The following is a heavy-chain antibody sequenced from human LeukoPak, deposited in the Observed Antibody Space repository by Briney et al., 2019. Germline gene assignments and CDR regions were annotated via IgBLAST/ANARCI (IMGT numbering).Heavy chain of an antibody. D-gene: IGHD3-22*01. CDR1: GFTSDDYA. J-gene: IGHJ4*02. CDR3: AAPPNTYYYDSSGYYSYFDY. Sequence: GGSLRLSCAASGFTSDDYAMHWVRQAPGKGLEWVSGISWNSGSIGYADSVKGRFTISRDNSKNTLYLQMNSLRAEDTAVYYCAAPPNTYYYDSSGYYSYFDYWGQGTLVTVSS. V-gene: IGHV3-9*02. CDR2: ISWNSGSI.